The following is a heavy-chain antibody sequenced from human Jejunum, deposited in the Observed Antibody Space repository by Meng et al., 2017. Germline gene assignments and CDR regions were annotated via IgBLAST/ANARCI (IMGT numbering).Heavy chain of an antibody. CDR3: AQSDYFHY. J-gene: IGHJ4*02. Sequence: EVQVLESGGGLVQPGGSLRLSCVTSGFTFTSYVINWVRQAPGKGLEWVSAVGFGDGTYYADSVKGRFSISRDDSKSTVHLQMNSLRAEDTAVYYCAQSDYFHYWGQGALVTVSS. CDR2: VGFGDGT. V-gene: IGHV3-23*01. CDR1: GFTFTSYV.